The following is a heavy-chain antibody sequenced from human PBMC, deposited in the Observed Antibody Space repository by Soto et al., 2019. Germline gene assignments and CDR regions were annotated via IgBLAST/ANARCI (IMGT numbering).Heavy chain of an antibody. D-gene: IGHD1-1*01. CDR2: IFSSGST. V-gene: IGHV4-61*08. CDR1: GDSVSRADSY. CDR3: ARGMDNNKVGW. J-gene: IGHJ4*02. Sequence: QAQLQESGPGLVKPSETLSLTCTVSGDSVSRADSYWSWIRQPPGKGLEWIGYIFSSGSTEYNPSLRGRVIISVDTSKNQVSLKLSTVTAADTAVYFCARGMDNNKVGWWGQGTLVTVSA.